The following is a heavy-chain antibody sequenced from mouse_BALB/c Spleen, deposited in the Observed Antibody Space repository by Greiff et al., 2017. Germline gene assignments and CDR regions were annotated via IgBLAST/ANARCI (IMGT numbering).Heavy chain of an antibody. J-gene: IGHJ1*01. D-gene: IGHD1-1*01. Sequence: QVQLKQPGAELVRPGASVKLSCKASGYTFTSYWINWVKQRPGQGLEWIGNIYPSDSYTNYNQKFKDKATLTVDKSSSTAYMQLSSPTSEDSAVYYCTRRAVVAHWYFDVWGAGTTVTVSS. V-gene: IGHV1-69*02. CDR3: TRRAVVAHWYFDV. CDR1: GYTFTSYW. CDR2: IYPSDSYT.